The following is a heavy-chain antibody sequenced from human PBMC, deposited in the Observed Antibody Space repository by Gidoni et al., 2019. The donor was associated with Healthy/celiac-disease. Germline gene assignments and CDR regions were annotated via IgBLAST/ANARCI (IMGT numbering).Heavy chain of an antibody. CDR1: GFTFSSYA. D-gene: IGHD4-17*01. CDR3: AKDQDDYTVSPYYFDY. J-gene: IGHJ4*02. CDR2: ISGSGGST. Sequence: EVQPLESAGGVVPPGGSLMRSCGAAGFTFSSYAMRWVSQAPGKWLEWVSAISGSGGSTYYADSVKGRFTISRDNSKNTLYLQINSLRAEDTAVYYCAKDQDDYTVSPYYFDYWGQGTLVTVSS. V-gene: IGHV3-23*01.